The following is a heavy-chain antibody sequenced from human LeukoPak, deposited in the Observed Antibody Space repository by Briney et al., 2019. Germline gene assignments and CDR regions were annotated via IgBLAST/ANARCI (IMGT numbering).Heavy chain of an antibody. D-gene: IGHD6-19*01. CDR3: AHAGYSSGWWSGDAFDI. CDR1: GGSFSGYY. CDR2: INHSGST. V-gene: IGHV4-34*01. J-gene: IGHJ3*02. Sequence: SETLSPTCAVYGGSFSGYYWSWIRQPPGKGLEWIGEINHSGSTNYNPSLKSRVTISVDTSKNQFSLKLSSVTAADTAVYYCAHAGYSSGWWSGDAFDIWGQGTMVTVSS.